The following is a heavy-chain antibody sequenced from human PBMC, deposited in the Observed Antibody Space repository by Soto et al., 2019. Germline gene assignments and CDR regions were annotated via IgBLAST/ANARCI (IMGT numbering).Heavy chain of an antibody. V-gene: IGHV5-51*01. Sequence: PGDSLKISCKGSGYSFTSYWIGWVRQMPGKGLEGMGIIYPGDSDTRYSPSFQGQVTISADKSISTAYLQWSSLKASDTAMYYCARSMYPAARPYWFDPWGQGTLVTVSS. CDR1: GYSFTSYW. CDR2: IYPGDSDT. CDR3: ARSMYPAARPYWFDP. J-gene: IGHJ5*02. D-gene: IGHD6-6*01.